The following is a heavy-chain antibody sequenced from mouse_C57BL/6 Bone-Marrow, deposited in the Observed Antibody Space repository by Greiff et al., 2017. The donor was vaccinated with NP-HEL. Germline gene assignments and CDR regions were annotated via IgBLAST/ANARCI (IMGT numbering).Heavy chain of an antibody. Sequence: QVQLQQPGAELVKPGASVKLSCKASGYTFTSYWMHWVKQRPGQGLEWIGMIHPNSGSTNYNEKFKSKATLTVDKSSSTAYIQLSSLTSEDSAVYYCARGGYYGNCWLFAYWGQGTLVTVSA. CDR3: ARGGYYGNCWLFAY. D-gene: IGHD2-1*01. V-gene: IGHV1-64*01. CDR1: GYTFTSYW. CDR2: IHPNSGST. J-gene: IGHJ3*01.